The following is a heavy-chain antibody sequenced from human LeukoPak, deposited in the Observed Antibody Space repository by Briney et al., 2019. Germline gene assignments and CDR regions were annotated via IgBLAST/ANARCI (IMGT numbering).Heavy chain of an antibody. Sequence: SETLSLTCTVSGGSFSSYFWSWIRQPPGKGLEWIGYIYYTGSTNYNPSLKSRVIISLDTSKNQFSLKLSSVTAADTAVYYCARTLSRWDPFDYWGQGTLVTVSS. J-gene: IGHJ4*02. V-gene: IGHV4-59*01. CDR2: IYYTGST. D-gene: IGHD1-26*01. CDR3: ARTLSRWDPFDY. CDR1: GGSFSSYF.